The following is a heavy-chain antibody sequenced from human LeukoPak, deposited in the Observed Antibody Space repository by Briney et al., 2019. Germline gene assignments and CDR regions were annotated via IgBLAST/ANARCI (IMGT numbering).Heavy chain of an antibody. CDR3: ARRGGSYLHWFDP. CDR2: IYPGDSET. V-gene: IGHV5-51*01. J-gene: IGHJ5*02. D-gene: IGHD1-26*01. CDR1: GYSFTSYW. Sequence: GESLKISCKGSGYSFTSYWIGWVRQMPGEGLEWMGIIYPGDSETRYSPSFQGQVTISADKSISIAYLQWSSLKASDTAMYYCARRGGSYLHWFDPWGQGTLVTVSS.